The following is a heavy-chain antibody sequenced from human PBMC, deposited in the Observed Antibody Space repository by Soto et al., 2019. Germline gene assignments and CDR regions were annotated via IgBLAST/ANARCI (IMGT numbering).Heavy chain of an antibody. V-gene: IGHV3-23*01. CDR2: IDGSGDST. D-gene: IGHD6-19*01. CDR1: GFPFRNYA. Sequence: QPGGSLRLSXATSGFPFRNYAMSWVRQTPGKGLEWVSAIDGSGDSTYYADSVKGRFTISRDNSGNTLYPQMDSLRAEDTAVYFCAKDRGWTYYFDYWGQGALVTVSS. J-gene: IGHJ4*02. CDR3: AKDRGWTYYFDY.